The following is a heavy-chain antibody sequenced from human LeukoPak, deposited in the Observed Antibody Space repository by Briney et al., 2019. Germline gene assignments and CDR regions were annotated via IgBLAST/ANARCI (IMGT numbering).Heavy chain of an antibody. J-gene: IGHJ3*02. CDR3: ASGSYYSAFDI. Sequence: PSETLSLTCTVSGGSVSSGSYYWSWIRQPPGEGLEWIGYIYYSGSTNYNPSLKSRVTISVDTSKNQFSLKLSSVTAADTAVYYCASGSYYSAFDIWGQGTMVTVSS. V-gene: IGHV4-61*01. CDR2: IYYSGST. CDR1: GGSVSSGSYY. D-gene: IGHD1-26*01.